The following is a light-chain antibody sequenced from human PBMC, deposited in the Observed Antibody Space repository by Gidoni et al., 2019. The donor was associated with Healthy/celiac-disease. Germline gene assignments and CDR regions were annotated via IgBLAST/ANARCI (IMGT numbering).Light chain of an antibody. V-gene: IGKV1-9*01. Sequence: DIQLTQSPSFLSASVGDRVTITCRASQGISSYLAWYQQKPGKAPKLLIYAASTLQSGVPSRFSGSGSGTEFTLTISSLQPEDFATYYCQQRTWTFGQGTKVEIK. J-gene: IGKJ1*01. CDR1: QGISSY. CDR3: QQRTWT. CDR2: AAS.